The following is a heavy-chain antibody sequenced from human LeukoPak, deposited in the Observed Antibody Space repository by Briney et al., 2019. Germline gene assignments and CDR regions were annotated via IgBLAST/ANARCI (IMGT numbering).Heavy chain of an antibody. V-gene: IGHV4-59*01. D-gene: IGHD4-23*01. J-gene: IGHJ2*01. CDR3: ARGGGNSLWYFDL. CDR1: GGSISSYY. CDR2: IYYSGST. Sequence: SETLSLTCTVSGGSISSYYWSWIRQPPGKGLEWIGYIYYSGSTNYNPSLKSRVTISVDTSKNQFSLKLSSVTAADTAVYYCARGGGNSLWYFDLWGRGTLVTVSS.